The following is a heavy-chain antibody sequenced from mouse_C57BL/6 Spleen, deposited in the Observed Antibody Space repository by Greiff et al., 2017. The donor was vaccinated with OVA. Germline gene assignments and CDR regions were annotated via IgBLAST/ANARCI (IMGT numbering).Heavy chain of an antibody. Sequence: QVQLQQSGAELVRPGASVTLSCKASSYTFTDYEMHWVKQTPVHGLEWIGAIDPETGGTAYNQKFKGKAILTADKSSSTAYMELRSLTSEDSAVYYCTPYYYGSDWYFDVWGTGTTVTVSS. D-gene: IGHD1-1*01. CDR2: IDPETGGT. CDR1: SYTFTDYE. V-gene: IGHV1-15*01. CDR3: TPYYYGSDWYFDV. J-gene: IGHJ1*03.